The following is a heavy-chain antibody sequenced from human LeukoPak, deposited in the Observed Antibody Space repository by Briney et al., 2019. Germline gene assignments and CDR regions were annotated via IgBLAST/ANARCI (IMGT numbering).Heavy chain of an antibody. D-gene: IGHD6-25*01. Sequence: GASVNVSCKASGYTFTGYYMHWVRQAPGQGLEWMGWINPNSGGTNYAQKFQGRVTMTRDTSISTAYMELSRLRSDDTAVYYCARGYSSATGGWFDPWGQGTLVTVSS. CDR2: INPNSGGT. J-gene: IGHJ5*02. CDR1: GYTFTGYY. V-gene: IGHV1-2*02. CDR3: ARGYSSATGGWFDP.